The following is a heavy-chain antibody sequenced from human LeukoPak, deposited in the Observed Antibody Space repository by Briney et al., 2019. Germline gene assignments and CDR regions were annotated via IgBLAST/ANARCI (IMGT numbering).Heavy chain of an antibody. CDR2: ISGSGGST. CDR3: AKAPYGFWSGPYEAFDI. Sequence: GGSLRLSCAVSGFTFSNYAMSWVRQAPGKGLEWVSGISGSGGSTYHADSVKGRFTISRDNSKNTLYLQMNSLRAEDAAVYYCAKAPYGFWSGPYEAFDIWGQGTMVTVSS. D-gene: IGHD3-3*01. CDR1: GFTFSNYA. V-gene: IGHV3-23*01. J-gene: IGHJ3*02.